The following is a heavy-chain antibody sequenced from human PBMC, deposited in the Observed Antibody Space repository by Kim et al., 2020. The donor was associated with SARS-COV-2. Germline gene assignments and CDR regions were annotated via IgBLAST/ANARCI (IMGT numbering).Heavy chain of an antibody. Sequence: GGSLRLSCAASGFTFSSYEMNWVRQAPGEGLDWGSYSSSRGMSIYYADSVKGRFTISRDNAKNSLYLQMNSLRAEDTAIYYCTSALVMAPLPSGYCDGGSCYFGDYWGQGTLVTVSS. CDR2: SSSRGMSI. CDR1: GFTFSSYE. CDR3: TSALVMAPLPSGYCDGGSCYFGDY. J-gene: IGHJ4*02. V-gene: IGHV3-48*03. D-gene: IGHD2-15*01.